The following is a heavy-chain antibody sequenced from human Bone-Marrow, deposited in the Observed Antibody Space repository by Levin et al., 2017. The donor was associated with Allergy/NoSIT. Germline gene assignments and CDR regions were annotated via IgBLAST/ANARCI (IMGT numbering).Heavy chain of an antibody. CDR3: ARGGGTYYDCSTGSRNNWFDP. D-gene: IGHD3-3*01. CDR1: GGSISDYH. J-gene: IGHJ5*02. V-gene: IGHV4-59*01. CDR2: TYYSGTT. Sequence: PGGSLRLSCSVSGGSISDYHWSWIRQPPGKGLQWIGYTYYSGTTKYNLSLKSRATISEDRSKNQFSLTLTSVTAADTAVYYCARGGGTYYDCSTGSRNNWFDPWGQGILVTVSS.